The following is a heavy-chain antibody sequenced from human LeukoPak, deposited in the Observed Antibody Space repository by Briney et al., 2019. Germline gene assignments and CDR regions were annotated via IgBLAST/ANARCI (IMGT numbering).Heavy chain of an antibody. CDR2: IWYDGSNK. CDR3: ARELLSLQGYYYGMDV. D-gene: IGHD3-10*01. CDR1: GFTFSSYG. Sequence: GRSLRLSCAASGFTFSSYGMHWVRQAPGKGLEWVAVIWYDGSNKYYADSVKGRFTISRDNSKNTPYLQMNSLRAEDTAVYYCARELLSLQGYYYGMDVWGQGTTVTVSS. J-gene: IGHJ6*02. V-gene: IGHV3-33*01.